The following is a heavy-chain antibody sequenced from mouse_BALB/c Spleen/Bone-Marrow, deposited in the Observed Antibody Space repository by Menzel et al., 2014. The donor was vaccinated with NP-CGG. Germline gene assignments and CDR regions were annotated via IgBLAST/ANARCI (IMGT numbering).Heavy chain of an antibody. CDR2: INPHSSTI. D-gene: IGHD3-3*01. Sequence: DVMLVESGGGLVQPGGSLKLSCAASGFDFSRYWMSWVRQAPGKGLEWIGEINPHSSTINYTPSLKDKFIISRDNAKNTLYLQMSKVRSEDTALYYCARLGDRGWFAYWGQGTLVTVSA. CDR1: GFDFSRYW. J-gene: IGHJ3*01. V-gene: IGHV4-1*02. CDR3: ARLGDRGWFAY.